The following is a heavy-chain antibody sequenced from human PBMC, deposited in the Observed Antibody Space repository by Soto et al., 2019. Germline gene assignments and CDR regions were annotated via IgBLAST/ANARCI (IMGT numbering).Heavy chain of an antibody. J-gene: IGHJ4*02. D-gene: IGHD1-1*01. V-gene: IGHV4-34*01. CDR1: GGSFSGYY. CDR3: ARGTTPEKVDF. CDR2: IHNSGSP. Sequence: SETLSLTCAVYGGSFSGYYWSWIRQSPGKGLEWIGHIHNSGSPYNNPSLKSRVTISADTSMNQFSLALTSVTAADTAMYYCARGTTPEKVDFCGQGILATGS.